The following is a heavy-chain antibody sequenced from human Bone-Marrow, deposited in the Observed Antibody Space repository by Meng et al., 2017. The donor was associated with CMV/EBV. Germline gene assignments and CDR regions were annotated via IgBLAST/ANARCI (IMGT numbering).Heavy chain of an antibody. J-gene: IGHJ6*02. CDR3: ASTQPDGYDFWSGGSYYYYGMDV. CDR1: GFNFNIYS. V-gene: IGHV3-21*01. CDR2: ISSSSSYI. Sequence: GESLKISCAASGFNFNIYSMNWVRQAPGKGLEWVSSISSSSSYIYYADSVKGRFTISRDNAKNSLYLQMNSLRAEDTAVYYCASTQPDGYDFWSGGSYYYYGMDVWGQGTTVTVSS. D-gene: IGHD3-3*01.